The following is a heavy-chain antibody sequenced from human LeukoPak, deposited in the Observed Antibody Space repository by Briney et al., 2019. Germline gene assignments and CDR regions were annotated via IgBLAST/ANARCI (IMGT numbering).Heavy chain of an antibody. Sequence: GGSLRLSCAASGFTFDDYAMHWVRQAPGKGLEWVSSISSSSSYIYYADSVKGRFTISRDNAKNSLYLQMNSLRAEDTAVYYCASLVGWYDWFDPWGQGTLVTVSS. CDR1: GFTFDDYA. D-gene: IGHD6-19*01. J-gene: IGHJ5*02. CDR2: ISSSSSYI. CDR3: ASLVGWYDWFDP. V-gene: IGHV3-21*01.